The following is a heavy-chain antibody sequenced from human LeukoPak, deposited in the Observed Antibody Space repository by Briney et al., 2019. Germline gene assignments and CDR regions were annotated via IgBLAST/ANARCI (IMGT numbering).Heavy chain of an antibody. V-gene: IGHV3-23*01. CDR3: ATYRQVLLPFES. CDR2: IFPSGGEI. D-gene: IGHD2-8*02. CDR1: GFTFSSYE. Sequence: GGSLRLSCAASGFTFSSYEMMWVRQPPGKGLEWVSSIFPSGGEIHYADSVRGRFTISRDNSKSTLSLQMNSLRAEDTAIYYCATYRQVLLPFESWGQGTLVTVSS. J-gene: IGHJ4*02.